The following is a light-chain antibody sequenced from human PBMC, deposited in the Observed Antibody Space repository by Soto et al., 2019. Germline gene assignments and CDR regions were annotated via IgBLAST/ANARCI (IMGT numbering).Light chain of an antibody. V-gene: IGLV1-40*01. CDR3: QSYDGSLSYV. CDR2: GNS. Sequence: QPVLTQPPSVSGAPGQRVTISCTGSSSNIGAGYDVHWYQQLPGTAPKVLIYGNSNRPSGVPERFSGSKSGTSASLAITGLQAEDEADYYCQSYDGSLSYVFGTGTKVTVL. CDR1: SSNIGAGYD. J-gene: IGLJ1*01.